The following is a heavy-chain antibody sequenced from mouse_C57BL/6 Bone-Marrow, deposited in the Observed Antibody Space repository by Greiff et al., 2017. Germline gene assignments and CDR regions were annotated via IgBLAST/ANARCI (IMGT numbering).Heavy chain of an antibody. CDR1: GYTFTSYW. V-gene: IGHV1-55*01. Sequence: VQLQQPGAELVKPGASVKMSCKASGYTFTSYWITWVKQRPGQGLEWIGDIYPGSGSTNYNEKFKSKATLTVDTSSSTAYMQFSSLTSEDSAIYYCARGDYYGSSFAYWGQGTLVTVSA. D-gene: IGHD1-1*01. CDR3: ARGDYYGSSFAY. CDR2: IYPGSGST. J-gene: IGHJ3*01.